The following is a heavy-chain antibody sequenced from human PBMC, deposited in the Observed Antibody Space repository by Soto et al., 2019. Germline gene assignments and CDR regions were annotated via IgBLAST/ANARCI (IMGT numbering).Heavy chain of an antibody. Sequence: EVQLVESGGGLVQPGGSLRLSCAASGFTFSDHYMDWVRQAPGKGLEWVGRTRNKANSYTTEYATSVKGRFTISRDDSQNSLYLQMNCLKAEDTAGYYCARVGGYSYGWVDYWGQGTLVTVSS. V-gene: IGHV3-72*01. CDR1: GFTFSDHY. J-gene: IGHJ4*02. CDR2: TRNKANSYTT. D-gene: IGHD5-18*01. CDR3: ARVGGYSYGWVDY.